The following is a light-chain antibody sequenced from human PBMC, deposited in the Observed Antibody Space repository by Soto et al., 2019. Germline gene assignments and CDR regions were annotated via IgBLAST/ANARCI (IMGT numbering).Light chain of an antibody. CDR2: AAV. Sequence: DIQMTQSPFSLSASVGDRVTITGRASQSISSYLNWYQQKPGKPPKLLIYAAVSLQSGIPSRFSAYGSGTDFTLTISSLQPEDFATYYCQQTYSSPQWTFGQGTKVDI. CDR3: QQTYSSPQWT. V-gene: IGKV1-39*01. CDR1: QSISSY. J-gene: IGKJ1*01.